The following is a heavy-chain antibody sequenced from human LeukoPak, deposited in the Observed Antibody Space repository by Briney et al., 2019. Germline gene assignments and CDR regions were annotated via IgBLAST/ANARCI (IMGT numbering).Heavy chain of an antibody. Sequence: GGSLRLSCAAPGITVSSNYMSWVRQAPGRGLEWVSVIYGGGSTYYIDSVKGRFTISRDNSKNTLYLQMNSLRAEDTAVYYCVRCIPKWFGVGSYYFDSWGQGTLVTVSS. CDR3: VRCIPKWFGVGSYYFDS. CDR1: GITVSSNY. J-gene: IGHJ4*02. V-gene: IGHV3-66*01. D-gene: IGHD3-10*01. CDR2: IYGGGST.